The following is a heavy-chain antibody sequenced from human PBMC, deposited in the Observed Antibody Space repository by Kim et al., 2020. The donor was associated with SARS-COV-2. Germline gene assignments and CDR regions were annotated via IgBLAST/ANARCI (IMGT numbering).Heavy chain of an antibody. CDR2: ISWNSGSI. CDR3: AKDAYHGAAAGTNRFNWFDP. J-gene: IGHJ5*02. CDR1: GFTFDDYA. Sequence: GGSLRLSCAASGFTFDDYAMHWVRQAPGKGLEWVSGISWNSGSIGYADSVKGRFTISRDNAKNSLYLQMNSLRAEDTALYYCAKDAYHGAAAGTNRFNWFDPWGQGTLVTVSS. D-gene: IGHD6-13*01. V-gene: IGHV3-9*01.